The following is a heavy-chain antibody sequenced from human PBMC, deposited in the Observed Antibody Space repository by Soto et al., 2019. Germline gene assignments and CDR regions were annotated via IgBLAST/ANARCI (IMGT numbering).Heavy chain of an antibody. D-gene: IGHD6-13*01. CDR1: GGSFSGYY. CDR3: GRVGYSSSWYRRGAFDI. Sequence: PSETLSLTCAAYGGSFSGYYWSWIRQPPGKGPEWIGAINHSGSTHYNPSLKSRSTISVDTSKNQFSLQLTSGTAPDTAALYWGRVGYSSSWYRRGAFDIWGQGTM. V-gene: IGHV4-34*01. CDR2: INHSGST. J-gene: IGHJ3*02.